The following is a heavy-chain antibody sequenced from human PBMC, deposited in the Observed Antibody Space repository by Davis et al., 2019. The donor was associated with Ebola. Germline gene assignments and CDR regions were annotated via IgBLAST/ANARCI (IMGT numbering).Heavy chain of an antibody. J-gene: IGHJ5*01. CDR1: RFTFSDYS. D-gene: IGHD6-19*01. CDR3: ARDSGWSGVVS. CDR2: ISGGSGAI. Sequence: GESLKISCAASRFTFSDYSMNWVRQAPGKGLEWVSYISGGSGAIYYAASVKGRFTISRDNAKNSLYLQMNSLRAEDTAVHYCARDSGWSGVVSWGQGTLVTVSS. V-gene: IGHV3-48*04.